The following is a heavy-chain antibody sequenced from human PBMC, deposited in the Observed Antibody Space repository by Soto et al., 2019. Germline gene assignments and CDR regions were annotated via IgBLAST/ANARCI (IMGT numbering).Heavy chain of an antibody. V-gene: IGHV1-69*12. D-gene: IGHD6-19*01. CDR2: VIPIFGTA. CDR1: GGTFSSYA. J-gene: IGHJ4*02. Sequence: QVQLVQSGAEVKKPGSSVKVSCKASGGTFSSYAISWVRQAPGQGLEWLGGVIPIFGTANYAQKSQGRVTITADESTSTAYMELSSLRSEDTAVYYCARQSLPIAVAGTRSGSTTYYWGQGTLVPVSS. CDR3: ARQSLPIAVAGTRSGSTTYY.